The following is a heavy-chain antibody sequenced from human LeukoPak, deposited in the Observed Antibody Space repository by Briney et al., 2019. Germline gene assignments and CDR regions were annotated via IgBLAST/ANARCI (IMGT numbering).Heavy chain of an antibody. D-gene: IGHD5-24*01. J-gene: IGHJ6*03. V-gene: IGHV1-2*02. CDR1: GYTFTGYY. CDR2: INPSSGGT. CDR3: ARGRDGYNCDYYYMDV. Sequence: ASVKVSCKASGYTFTGYYMHWVRQAPGQGLEWMGWINPSSGGTNYAQKFQGRVTMTRDTSISTAYMELSRLRSDDTAVYYCARGRDGYNCDYYYMDVWDKGTTVTVSS.